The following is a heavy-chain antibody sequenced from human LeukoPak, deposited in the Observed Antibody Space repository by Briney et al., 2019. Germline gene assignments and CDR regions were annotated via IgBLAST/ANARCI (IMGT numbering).Heavy chain of an antibody. J-gene: IGHJ4*02. D-gene: IGHD4-11*01. V-gene: IGHV3-30-3*01. CDR1: GFTFSSYA. Sequence: GGSLRLSCAASGFTFSSYAMHWVRQAPGKGLEWVAVISYDGSNKYYADSVKGRFTISRDNSKNTLYLQMNSLRAEDTAVYYCAREGGPPYRRASDYWGQGTLVTVSS. CDR3: AREGGPPYRRASDY. CDR2: ISYDGSNK.